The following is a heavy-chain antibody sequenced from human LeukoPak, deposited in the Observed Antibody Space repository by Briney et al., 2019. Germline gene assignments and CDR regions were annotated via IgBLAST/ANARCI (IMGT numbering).Heavy chain of an antibody. J-gene: IGHJ5*02. CDR2: ISYDGSNK. D-gene: IGHD6-13*01. Sequence: GGSLRLSCAASGFTFSSYGMHWVRQAPGKGLEWVAVISYDGSNKYCADSVKGRFTISRDNSKNTLYLQMNSLRAEDTAVYYCARDRQQLVMDWFDPWGQGTLVTVSS. V-gene: IGHV3-30*19. CDR1: GFTFSSYG. CDR3: ARDRQQLVMDWFDP.